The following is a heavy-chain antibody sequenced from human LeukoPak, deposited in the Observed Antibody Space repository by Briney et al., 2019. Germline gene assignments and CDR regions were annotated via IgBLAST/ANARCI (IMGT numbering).Heavy chain of an antibody. Sequence: PGGSLRLSCAAPGFSFSSNAMSWVRQAPARGLERVSSIRGNGDTFYADSVKGRFTISRDNSKNTLYLEMNSLRGEDTAVYYCAKGVPMVRGVMNYWGQGTLVTVSS. CDR1: GFSFSSNA. J-gene: IGHJ4*02. CDR3: AKGVPMVRGVMNY. V-gene: IGHV3-23*01. CDR2: IRGNGDT. D-gene: IGHD3-10*01.